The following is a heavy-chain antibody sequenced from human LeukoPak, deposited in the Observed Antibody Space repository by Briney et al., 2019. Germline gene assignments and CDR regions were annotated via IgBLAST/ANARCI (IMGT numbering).Heavy chain of an antibody. CDR1: GFTFSSYS. CDR2: ISSSSSTI. D-gene: IGHD3-10*02. CDR3: AKELDTMFFDY. J-gene: IGHJ4*02. Sequence: PGGSLRLSCAASGFTFSSYSMNWVRQAPGKGLEWVSYISSSSSTIYYADSVRGRFTISRDSDRKSVYLQMNSLTTDDTAFYFCAKELDTMFFDYWGQGALVTVSS. V-gene: IGHV3-48*04.